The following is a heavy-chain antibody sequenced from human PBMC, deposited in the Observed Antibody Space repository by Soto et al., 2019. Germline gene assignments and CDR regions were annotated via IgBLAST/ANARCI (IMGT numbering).Heavy chain of an antibody. J-gene: IGHJ3*02. CDR1: GFTFSSYS. CDR3: ARVSPSFFSAFDI. CDR2: ISSSSSYI. Sequence: EVQLLESGGGLVKPGGSLRLSCAASGFTFSSYSMNWVRQAPGKGLEWVSSISSSSSYIYYADSVKGRFTISRDNAKNSLYLQMNSLRAEDTAVYYCARVSPSFFSAFDICGRGTIVTVS. V-gene: IGHV3-21*01.